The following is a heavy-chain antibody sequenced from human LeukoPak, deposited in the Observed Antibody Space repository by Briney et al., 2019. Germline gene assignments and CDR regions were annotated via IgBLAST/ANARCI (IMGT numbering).Heavy chain of an antibody. CDR2: LNPNSGKT. CDR3: ARVRPGPYNYFDL. V-gene: IGHV1-8*01. J-gene: IGHJ5*02. CDR1: GYTFANYD. Sequence: ASVNVSCKASGYTFANYDINWVRQATGQGLEWMGWLNPNSGKTGYEQKFQGRVTMTRDSSISTAYLDLSSLSSEDTAVYYCARVRPGPYNYFDLWGQGTLVTVSS.